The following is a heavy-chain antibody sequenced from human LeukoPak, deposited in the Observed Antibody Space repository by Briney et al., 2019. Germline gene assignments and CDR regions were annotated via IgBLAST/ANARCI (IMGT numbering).Heavy chain of an antibody. D-gene: IGHD3-22*01. Sequence: ASVKVSCKASGYTFTGYYMHWVRQAPGQGLEWMGWINPNSGGTNYAQKFQGRVTMTRDTSISIAYMELSRLRSDDTAVYYCAREKTIAYYDSSGYIDYWGQGTLVTVSS. V-gene: IGHV1-2*02. CDR2: INPNSGGT. CDR1: GYTFTGYY. CDR3: AREKTIAYYDSSGYIDY. J-gene: IGHJ4*02.